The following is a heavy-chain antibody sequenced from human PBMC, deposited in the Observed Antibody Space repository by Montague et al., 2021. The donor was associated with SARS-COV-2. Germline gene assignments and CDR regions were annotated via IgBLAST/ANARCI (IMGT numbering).Heavy chain of an antibody. CDR1: GGSVSNSIYY. J-gene: IGHJ3*01. V-gene: IGHV4-39*01. CDR3: ATPGRGYGYGLYAFEV. D-gene: IGHD5-18*01. CDR2: IYHTGST. Sequence: SETLSLTCTVSGGSVSNSIYYWGWIRQSPGKGLEWIGSIYHTGSTYYXPSLKSRVTISMNTSNNQFFLKLTSVTAADTAVYYCATPGRGYGYGLYAFEVWGQGTMVTVSS.